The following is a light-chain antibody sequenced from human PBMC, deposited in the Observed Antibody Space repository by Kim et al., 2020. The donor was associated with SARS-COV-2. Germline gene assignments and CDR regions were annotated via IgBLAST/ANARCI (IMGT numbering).Light chain of an antibody. V-gene: IGKV3-20*01. Sequence: EIVLTQSPGTLPLSPGERATLSCRASQSVSSSYLAWYQQKPGQAPRLLIYRASSRATGIPDRFSGSGSGTDFTLTISRLEPEDFAVYYCQQYSNSRTFGQGTKVDIK. J-gene: IGKJ1*01. CDR3: QQYSNSRT. CDR1: QSVSSSY. CDR2: RAS.